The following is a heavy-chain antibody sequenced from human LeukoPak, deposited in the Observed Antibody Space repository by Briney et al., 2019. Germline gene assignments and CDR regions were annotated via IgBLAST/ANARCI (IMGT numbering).Heavy chain of an antibody. CDR1: GVTFSTYG. CDR3: AKGQSTIATRSFDS. J-gene: IGHJ4*02. V-gene: IGHV3-23*01. D-gene: IGHD6-6*01. Sequence: PGGSLRLSCAASGVTFSTYGMNWVRQAPGKGLEWVSTISTNSVATYYSDSVKGRFTISRDNSKNTLFLQMNSLRAEDTAIYYCAKGQSTIATRSFDSWGQGTLVTVSS. CDR2: ISTNSVAT.